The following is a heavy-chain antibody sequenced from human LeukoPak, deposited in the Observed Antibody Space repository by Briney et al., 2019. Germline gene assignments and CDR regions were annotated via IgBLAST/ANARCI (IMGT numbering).Heavy chain of an antibody. D-gene: IGHD4/OR15-4a*01. CDR2: ISSSSSYT. CDR3: ARGVQFYYYDMDV. CDR1: GFTFSDYY. V-gene: IGHV3-11*05. Sequence: TGGSLRLSCAASGFTFSDYYMNWIRQAPGKGLEWVSYISSSSSYTNYADSVKGRFTISRDNAKNSLYLQMNSLRAEDTAVYYCARGVQFYYYDMDVWGQGTTVTVSS. J-gene: IGHJ6*02.